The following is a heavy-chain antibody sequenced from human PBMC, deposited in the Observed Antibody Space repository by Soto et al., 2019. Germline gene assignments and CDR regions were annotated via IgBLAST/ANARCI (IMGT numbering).Heavy chain of an antibody. V-gene: IGHV3-23*01. J-gene: IGHJ4*02. CDR2: ISGSGGST. D-gene: IGHD1-26*01. CDR3: AKDTTPPGFHETSFDY. CDR1: GFTFSSYA. Sequence: PGGSLRLSCAASGFTFSSYAMSWVRQAPGKGLEWVSAISGSGGSTYYADSVKGRFTISRDNSKNTLYLQMNSLRAEDTAVYYCAKDTTPPGFHETSFDYWGQGTLVTVSS.